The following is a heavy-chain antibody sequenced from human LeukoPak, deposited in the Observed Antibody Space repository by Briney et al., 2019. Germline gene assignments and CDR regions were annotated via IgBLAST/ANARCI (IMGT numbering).Heavy chain of an antibody. CDR2: ISDSGGTT. V-gene: IGHV3-23*01. J-gene: IGHJ6*03. CDR1: GFTFRSYG. D-gene: IGHD6-13*01. Sequence: PGGSLRLSCVASGFTFRSYGMSWVRQAPGKGLEWVSAISDSGGTTYYADSVKGRFTISRDNSKNTLYLQMNSLRAEDTAVYYCAKDQKLRYYYYYMDVWGKGTTVTISS. CDR3: AKDQKLRYYYYYMDV.